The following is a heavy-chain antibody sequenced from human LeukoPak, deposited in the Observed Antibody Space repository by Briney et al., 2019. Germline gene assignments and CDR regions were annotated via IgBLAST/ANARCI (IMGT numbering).Heavy chain of an antibody. D-gene: IGHD3-16*02. CDR3: AKDLLYSDVWGSYRPNPLDY. J-gene: IGHJ4*02. CDR2: MSYDGSNK. CDR1: GFTFSNYG. Sequence: GGSLRLSCAASGFTFSNYGMHWVRQAPGKGLEWVAVMSYDGSNKYYADSVKGRFTISRDNSKNTLYLQMNSLRAEDTAVYYCAKDLLYSDVWGSYRPNPLDYWGQGTLVTVSS. V-gene: IGHV3-30*18.